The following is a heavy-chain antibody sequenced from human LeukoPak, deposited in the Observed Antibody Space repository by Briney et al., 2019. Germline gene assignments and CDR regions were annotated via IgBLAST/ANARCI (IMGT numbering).Heavy chain of an antibody. Sequence: PGGSLRLSCAASGFTFSSYWMHWVRQAPGKGLVWVSRINSDGSSTSYADSVKGRFTISRDNAKNSLYLQMNSLRAEDTAVYYCASIPGYYGSGYWGQGTLVTVSS. CDR1: GFTFSSYW. D-gene: IGHD3-10*01. V-gene: IGHV3-74*01. CDR3: ASIPGYYGSGY. J-gene: IGHJ4*02. CDR2: INSDGSST.